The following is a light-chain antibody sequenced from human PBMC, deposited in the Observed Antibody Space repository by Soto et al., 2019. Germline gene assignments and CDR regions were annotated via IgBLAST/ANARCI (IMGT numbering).Light chain of an antibody. V-gene: IGKV3-20*01. CDR1: QSVGSNY. J-gene: IGKJ1*01. CDR3: QQYGTSIQT. CDR2: GAS. Sequence: EIVFTQFPGTLSLSTGESASLSCRASQSVGSNYLAWYQQRPGQPPNLLIFGASHRAPDIPDRFSGSGSGTDFTLTISRLEPEDFAVYYCQQYGTSIQTFGQGTKVDIK.